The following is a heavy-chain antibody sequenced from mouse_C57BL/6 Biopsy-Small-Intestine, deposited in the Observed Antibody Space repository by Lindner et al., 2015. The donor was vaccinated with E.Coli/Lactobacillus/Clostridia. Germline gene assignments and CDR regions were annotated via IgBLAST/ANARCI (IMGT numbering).Heavy chain of an antibody. CDR3: AREDYGSTYGWYFDV. CDR1: GFTFSDYG. V-gene: IGHV5-17*01. Sequence: VQLQESGGGLVKPGGSLKLSCAASGFTFSDYGMHWVRQAPEKGLEWVAYITSGSNAIYYADTVKGRFTISRDNAKNTLFLQMTSLRSEDTAMYYCAREDYGSTYGWYFDVWGTGTTVTVSS. D-gene: IGHD1-1*01. CDR2: ITSGSNAI. J-gene: IGHJ1*03.